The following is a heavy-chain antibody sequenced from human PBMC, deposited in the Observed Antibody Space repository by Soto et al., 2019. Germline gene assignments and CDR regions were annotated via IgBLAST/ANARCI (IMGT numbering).Heavy chain of an antibody. J-gene: IGHJ5*02. V-gene: IGHV4-59*08. Sequence: TSETLSLTCTVSGGSISAYYWSWIRQPPGKGLEWIGYIYYRGNTNYNPSFKSRVTISVDTSKNQFSLKLSSVTAADTAVYYCARRNYYGSAFDPWGQGTLVTVSS. CDR3: ARRNYYGSAFDP. CDR1: GGSISAYY. CDR2: IYYRGNT. D-gene: IGHD3-10*01.